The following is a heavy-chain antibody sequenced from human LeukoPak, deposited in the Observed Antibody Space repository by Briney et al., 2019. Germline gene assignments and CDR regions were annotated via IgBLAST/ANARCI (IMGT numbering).Heavy chain of an antibody. V-gene: IGHV4-59*08. CDR2: IYYSGST. D-gene: IGHD3-10*01. CDR1: GGSISSYY. Sequence: PSETLSLTCTVSGGSISSYYWSWIRQPPGKGLEWIGYIYYSGSTNYNPSLKSRVTISVDTSKNQFSLKLSSVTAADTAVYHCARHRYGSATDYWGQGTLVTVSS. J-gene: IGHJ4*02. CDR3: ARHRYGSATDY.